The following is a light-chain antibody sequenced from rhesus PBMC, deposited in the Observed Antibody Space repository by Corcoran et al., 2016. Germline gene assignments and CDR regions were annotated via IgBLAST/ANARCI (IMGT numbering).Light chain of an antibody. CDR2: KAS. CDR3: QQYNSAPYS. J-gene: IGKJ2*01. Sequence: DIQMTQSPSSLSASVGDRVTITCRASQGISSWFALYQQKPGKAPKLLIYKASSLQSGVPPRFSGSGSGTDFTLTISSLQPEDFATYYCQQYNSAPYSFGQGTKVEIK. CDR1: QGISSW. V-gene: IGKV1-21*01.